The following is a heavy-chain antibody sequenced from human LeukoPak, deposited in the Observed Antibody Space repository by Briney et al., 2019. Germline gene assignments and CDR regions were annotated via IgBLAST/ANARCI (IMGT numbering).Heavy chain of an antibody. CDR3: PRGIAVAGTGTYYFDY. J-gene: IGHJ4*02. CDR1: GFTFSSYA. Sequence: PGGSLRLSCAASGFTFSSYAMSWVRQAPGKGLEWVSAISGSGGSTYYADSVKGRFTISRDNSKNTLYLQMNSLRAEDTAVYYCPRGIAVAGTGTYYFDYWGQGTLVTVSS. V-gene: IGHV3-23*01. D-gene: IGHD6-19*01. CDR2: ISGSGGST.